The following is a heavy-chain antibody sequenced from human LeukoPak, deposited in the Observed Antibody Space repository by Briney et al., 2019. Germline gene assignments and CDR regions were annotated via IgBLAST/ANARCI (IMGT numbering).Heavy chain of an antibody. J-gene: IGHJ4*02. CDR2: IYYSGST. D-gene: IGHD1-26*01. V-gene: IGHV4-34*01. CDR3: ARQYGGSPFDY. CDR1: GGSFNGYY. Sequence: SETLSLTCAVYGGSFNGYYWSWIRQPPGKGLEWIGSIYYSGSTYYNPSLKSRVTISVDTSKNQFSLKLSSVTAADTAVYYCARQYGGSPFDYWGQGTLVTVSS.